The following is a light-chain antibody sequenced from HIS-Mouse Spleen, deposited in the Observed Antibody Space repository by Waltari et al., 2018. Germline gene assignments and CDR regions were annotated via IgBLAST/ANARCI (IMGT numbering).Light chain of an antibody. CDR1: QSVSSY. J-gene: IGKJ4*01. CDR3: QQRSNWPPLT. V-gene: IGKV3-11*01. Sequence: EILLTQSPATLSLSPGERATLSCRASQSVSSYLAWYKQKPGQAPRLLIYDASNRATGIPARFSGSGSGTDFTLTISSLEPEDFAVYYCQQRSNWPPLTFGGGTKVEIK. CDR2: DAS.